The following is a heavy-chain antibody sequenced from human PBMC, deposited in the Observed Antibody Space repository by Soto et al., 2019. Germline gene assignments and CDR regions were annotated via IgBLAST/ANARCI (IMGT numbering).Heavy chain of an antibody. CDR1: GYTFTGYY. V-gene: IGHV1-2*02. D-gene: IGHD6-13*01. Sequence: VASVKVSCKASGYTFTGYYMHWVRQAPGQGLEWMGWINPNSGGTNYAQKFQGRVTMTRDTSISTAYMELSRLRSDDTAVYYCARDQPYSSSPMDYWGQGTLVTVSS. CDR2: INPNSGGT. CDR3: ARDQPYSSSPMDY. J-gene: IGHJ4*02.